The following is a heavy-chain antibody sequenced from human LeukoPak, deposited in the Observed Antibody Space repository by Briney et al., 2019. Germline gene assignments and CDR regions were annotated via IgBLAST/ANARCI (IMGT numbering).Heavy chain of an antibody. D-gene: IGHD4-4*01. CDR2: IIPILGIA. CDR3: ARAPQVAVTTFDY. Sequence: ASVKVSCKASGGTFSSYAISWVRQAPGQGLEWMGRIIPILGIANYAQKFQGRVTITADKSTSTAYMELSSLRSEDTAVYYCARAPQVAVTTFDYWGQGTLVTVSS. J-gene: IGHJ4*02. CDR1: GGTFSSYA. V-gene: IGHV1-69*04.